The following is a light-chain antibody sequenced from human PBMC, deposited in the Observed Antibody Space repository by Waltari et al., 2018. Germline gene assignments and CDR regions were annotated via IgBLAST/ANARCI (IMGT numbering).Light chain of an antibody. Sequence: SYEVTQSPSMSVSPGQTARITVSGNNLANTYVCWYQQKPGQSHELGIYQDRKRPSGIPERFSGSNSGDTATLTISETQSMDEGDYFCQVWDSSTYMVFGGGTKLTVL. J-gene: IGLJ2*01. CDR1: NLANTY. V-gene: IGLV3-1*01. CDR2: QDR. CDR3: QVWDSSTYMV.